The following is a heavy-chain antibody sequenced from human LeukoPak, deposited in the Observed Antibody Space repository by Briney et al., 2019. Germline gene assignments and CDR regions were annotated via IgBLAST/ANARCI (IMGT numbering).Heavy chain of an antibody. CDR1: GGSVSSHNYY. Sequence: SETLSLTCSVSGGSVSSHNYYWSWIRQPPGKGLEWIGFISYTGTTDYNPSLQSRLTMSVDTSKNQFSLKLSSVTAADTAVYYWARGWLSFGEHFDYWGQGTLVTVSS. CDR2: ISYTGTT. J-gene: IGHJ4*02. V-gene: IGHV4-61*01. D-gene: IGHD3-10*01. CDR3: ARGWLSFGEHFDY.